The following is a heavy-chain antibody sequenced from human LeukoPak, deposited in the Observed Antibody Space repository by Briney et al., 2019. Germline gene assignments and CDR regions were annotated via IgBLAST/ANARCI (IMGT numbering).Heavy chain of an antibody. CDR3: ARVDDYGSGLYNWFDP. V-gene: IGHV4-31*03. J-gene: IGHJ5*02. CDR2: IHYSGST. D-gene: IGHD3-10*01. CDR1: GGSISSGGYY. Sequence: SETLSLTCTVSGGSISSGGYYWSWIRQHPGKGLEWIGYIHYSGSTYYNPSLKSRVTISVDTSKNQFSLKLSSVTAADTAVYYCARVDDYGSGLYNWFDPWGQVTLVTVSS.